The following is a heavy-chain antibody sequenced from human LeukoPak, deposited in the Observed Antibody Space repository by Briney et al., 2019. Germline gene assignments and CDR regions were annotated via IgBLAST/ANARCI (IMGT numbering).Heavy chain of an antibody. CDR1: GYTFTGYY. D-gene: IGHD3-22*01. CDR3: ARGSDSSGYYYWFYYYMDV. V-gene: IGHV1-46*01. Sequence: GASVKVSCKASGYTFTGYYMHWVRQAPGQGLERMGIINPSGGSTSYAQKFQGRVTMTRDMSTSTVYMELSSLRSEDTAVYYCARGSDSSGYYYWFYYYMDVWGKGTTVTVSS. J-gene: IGHJ6*03. CDR2: INPSGGST.